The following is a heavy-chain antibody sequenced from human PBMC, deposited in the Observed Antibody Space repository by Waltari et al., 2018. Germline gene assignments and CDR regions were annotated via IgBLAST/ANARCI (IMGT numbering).Heavy chain of an antibody. V-gene: IGHV1-18*01. CDR2: ISPYNGNT. CDR1: GYTFTSYG. J-gene: IGHJ4*02. D-gene: IGHD1-20*01. Sequence: QVQLVQSGAEVKKPGASVKVSCKASGYTFTSYGISWVRKAPGQGLEWMGWISPYNGNTNYAQKLQGRVTMTTDTSTSTAYMGLGSLRAADTAVYYCARRAGEYNWNPFDYWGQGTLVTVSS. CDR3: ARRAGEYNWNPFDY.